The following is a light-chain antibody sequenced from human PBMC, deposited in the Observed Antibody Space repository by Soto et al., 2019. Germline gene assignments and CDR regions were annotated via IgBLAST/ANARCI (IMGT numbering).Light chain of an antibody. Sequence: EIVLTQSPATLSLSPGDTATLSCRASQTVTSSLAWFQQRPGQAPRLLIYDVSRRAPAIPARFSGSGSGTDFTLTISSLEPEDFAIYYCQQRTTWPTFGGGTKVEFK. V-gene: IGKV3-11*01. CDR3: QQRTTWPT. CDR1: QTVTSS. J-gene: IGKJ4*01. CDR2: DVS.